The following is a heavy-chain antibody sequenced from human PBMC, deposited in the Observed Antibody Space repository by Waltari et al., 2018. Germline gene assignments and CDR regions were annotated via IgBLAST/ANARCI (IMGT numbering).Heavy chain of an antibody. V-gene: IGHV4-59*01. CDR2: VYYSVST. Sequence: QVQLQESGPGLVKPSETLSLTCTVSGGSISNYYWTWIRQPPGKGLEWIGYVYYSVSTNYNPSLKSRVTISVDTSNNQFSLKLSSVTAADTAVYYCARGATHSPYCSGGSCYSYWGQGTLVTVSS. D-gene: IGHD2-15*01. CDR3: ARGATHSPYCSGGSCYSY. J-gene: IGHJ4*02. CDR1: GGSISNYY.